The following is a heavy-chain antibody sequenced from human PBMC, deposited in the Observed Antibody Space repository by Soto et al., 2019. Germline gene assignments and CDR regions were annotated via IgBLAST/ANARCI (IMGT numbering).Heavy chain of an antibody. D-gene: IGHD3-10*01. CDR2: IDHSGST. J-gene: IGHJ4*02. CDR3: ARFSPVLYGSGSYSFDY. V-gene: IGHV4-34*01. Sequence: SETLSLTCAVYGGSFSGYYWSWIRQPQGKGLEWIGEIDHSGSTNYNPSLKSRVTISVDTSKNQFSLKLSSVTAADTAVYYCARFSPVLYGSGSYSFDYWGQGTLVTVSS. CDR1: GGSFSGYY.